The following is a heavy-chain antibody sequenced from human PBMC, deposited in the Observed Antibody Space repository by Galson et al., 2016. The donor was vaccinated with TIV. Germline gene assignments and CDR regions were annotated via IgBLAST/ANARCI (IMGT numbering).Heavy chain of an antibody. Sequence: SLRLSCAASGLTVSDNYLTWVRQAPGKGLEWVSIISGGGDTYHADSVKGRFTISKENAKNTLYLQMNSLRAEDTAVYFCARDRRYCGNDCYLYYYYGMDVWGQGTTVTVSS. V-gene: IGHV3-66*02. D-gene: IGHD2-21*02. CDR2: ISGGGDT. CDR1: GLTVSDNY. J-gene: IGHJ6*02. CDR3: ARDRRYCGNDCYLYYYYGMDV.